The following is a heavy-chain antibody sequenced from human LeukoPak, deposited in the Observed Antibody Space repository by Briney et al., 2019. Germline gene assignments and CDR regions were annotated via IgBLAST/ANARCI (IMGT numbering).Heavy chain of an antibody. D-gene: IGHD6-19*01. V-gene: IGHV3-11*04. Sequence: GGSLRLSCTASGFTFSDYFMSWIRQAPGKGLEWISQISRSGTTIYYADSVRGRFTISRDNAKNSLYLQMSSLRAEDTAVYYCARAVAGTDEYFQHWGQGTLVTVSS. J-gene: IGHJ1*01. CDR2: ISRSGTTI. CDR1: GFTFSDYF. CDR3: ARAVAGTDEYFQH.